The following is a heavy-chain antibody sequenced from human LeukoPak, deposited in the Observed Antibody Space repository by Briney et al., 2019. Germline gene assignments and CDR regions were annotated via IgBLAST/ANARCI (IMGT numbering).Heavy chain of an antibody. Sequence: SVKVSCKASGGTFSSYAISWVRQAPGQGLEWMGGIIPIFGTANYAQKFQGRVTITADESTSTAYMELSSLRSEDTAVYYCARQSMVRGVHAFDIWGQGTMVTVSS. J-gene: IGHJ3*02. CDR2: IIPIFGTA. V-gene: IGHV1-69*13. CDR1: GGTFSSYA. D-gene: IGHD3-10*01. CDR3: ARQSMVRGVHAFDI.